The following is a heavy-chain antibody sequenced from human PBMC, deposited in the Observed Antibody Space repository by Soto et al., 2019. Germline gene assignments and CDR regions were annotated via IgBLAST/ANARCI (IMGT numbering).Heavy chain of an antibody. CDR1: GDSIRSGNPY. CDR2: IYSSGST. J-gene: IGHJ6*02. D-gene: IGHD3-9*01. CDR3: ARVDILTVYGGMDV. V-gene: IGHV4-30-4*01. Sequence: SETLSLTCTVPGDSIRSGNPYGSWIRQPPGKGLEWIGYIYSSGSTYYSPSLKTRVTISVDTSKNQSSLKPNSVTAADKAVYYCARVDILTVYGGMDVWGQGTTVTVSS.